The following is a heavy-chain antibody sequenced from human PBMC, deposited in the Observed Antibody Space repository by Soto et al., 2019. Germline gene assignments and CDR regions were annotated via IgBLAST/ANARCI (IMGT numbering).Heavy chain of an antibody. CDR3: ARVRRTGYYGSGSYFRRSPAGXFAY. J-gene: IGHJ4*02. CDR2: IYYSGST. V-gene: IGHV4-31*03. D-gene: IGHD3-10*01. CDR1: GGSISSGGYY. Sequence: SETLSLTCTVSGGSISSGGYYWSWIRQHPGKGLEWIGYIYYSGSTYYNPSLKSRVTISVDTSKNQFSLKLSSVTAADTAVYYCARVRRTGYYGSGSYFRRSPAGXFAYCRQGTLLTLSS.